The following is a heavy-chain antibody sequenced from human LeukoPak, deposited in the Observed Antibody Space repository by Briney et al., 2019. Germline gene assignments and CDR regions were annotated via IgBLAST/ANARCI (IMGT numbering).Heavy chain of an antibody. CDR3: ARAHYDYSNYVDWFDP. Sequence: SETLSLTCAVSGGSISSSNWWSWVRLPPGKGLEWIGEIYHSGSTNYNPSLKSRVTISVDKSKNQFSLKLSSVTAADTAVYYCARAHYDYSNYVDWFDPWGQGTLVTVSS. D-gene: IGHD4-11*01. CDR1: GGSISSSNW. V-gene: IGHV4-4*02. J-gene: IGHJ5*02. CDR2: IYHSGST.